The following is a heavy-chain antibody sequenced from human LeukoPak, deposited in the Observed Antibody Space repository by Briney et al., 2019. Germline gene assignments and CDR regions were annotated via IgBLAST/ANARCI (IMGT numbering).Heavy chain of an antibody. J-gene: IGHJ4*02. CDR3: ARLSARYSSGSSSYCDY. CDR2: IYYSGST. Sequence: SETLSLTCTVSGGSISSYYWSWIRQPPGKGLEWIGYIYYSGSTNYNPSLKSRVTISVDTSKNQFSLKLSSVTAADTAVYYCARLSARYSSGSSSYCDYWGQGTLVTVSS. CDR1: GGSISSYY. D-gene: IGHD6-19*01. V-gene: IGHV4-59*08.